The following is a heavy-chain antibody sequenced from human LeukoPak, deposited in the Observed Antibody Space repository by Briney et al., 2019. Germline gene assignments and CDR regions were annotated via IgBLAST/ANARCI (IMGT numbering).Heavy chain of an antibody. J-gene: IGHJ3*02. Sequence: SETLSLTCAVYGGSFSGCYWSWIRQPPGKGLEWIGEINHSGSTNYNPSLKSRVTISVDTSKNQFSLKLSSVTAADTAVYYCARPLPRYCSSTSCRRGDAFDIWGQGTMVTVSS. CDR2: INHSGST. D-gene: IGHD2-2*01. CDR1: GGSFSGCY. V-gene: IGHV4-34*01. CDR3: ARPLPRYCSSTSCRRGDAFDI.